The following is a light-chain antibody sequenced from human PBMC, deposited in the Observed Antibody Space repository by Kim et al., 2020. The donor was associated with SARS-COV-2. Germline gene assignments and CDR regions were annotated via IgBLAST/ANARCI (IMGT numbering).Light chain of an antibody. CDR3: QSYNRDNVI. J-gene: IGLJ2*01. Sequence: PGTISGTRTSGSIDNNYVQWYQQRPGGVPTTVIYEDDQRPSGVSDRFSGSIDNSSNSASLTISGLRTEDEADYYCQSYNRDNVIFGGGTQLTVL. CDR1: SGSIDNNY. CDR2: EDD. V-gene: IGLV6-57*03.